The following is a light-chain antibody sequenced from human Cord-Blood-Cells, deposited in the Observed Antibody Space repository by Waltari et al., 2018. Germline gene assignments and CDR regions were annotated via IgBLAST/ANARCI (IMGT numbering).Light chain of an antibody. Sequence: DIHKIQSPPSVPASVGDRVTITCRASQSISSWLVWYQQKPGKAPKLLIYAASSLQSGVPSRFSGSGSGTDFTLTISSLQPEDFATYYCQQANSFPPTFGGGTKVEIK. CDR1: QSISSW. CDR2: AAS. CDR3: QQANSFPPT. J-gene: IGKJ4*01. V-gene: IGKV1-12*01.